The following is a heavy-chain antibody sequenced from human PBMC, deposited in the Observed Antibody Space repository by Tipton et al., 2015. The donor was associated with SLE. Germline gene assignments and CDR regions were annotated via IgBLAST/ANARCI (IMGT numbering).Heavy chain of an antibody. Sequence: TLSLTCSVSGDSISSSSYYWGWIRQPPGKGLEWIGSIYSIGSTYYNPSLKRRVTISVDTSKNQFSLKLSSVRAADTAVYFCAYLTGGGPIDYWGQGTLVTVSS. CDR3: AYLTGGGPIDY. CDR2: IYSIGST. J-gene: IGHJ4*02. V-gene: IGHV4-39*07. D-gene: IGHD1-14*01. CDR1: GDSISSSSYY.